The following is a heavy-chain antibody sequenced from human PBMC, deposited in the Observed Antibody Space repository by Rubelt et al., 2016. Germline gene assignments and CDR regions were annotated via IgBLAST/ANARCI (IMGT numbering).Heavy chain of an antibody. D-gene: IGHD2-8*01. V-gene: IGHV4-59*01. Sequence: QVQLQESGPGLVKPSEPLSLPCSVSGGSISSYYWSWIRQPPGKGLEWIGYIYSSGSTNYNPSLQSPVTISVDTSKNQFSLRMTVVTAAETAVEYGAGGPAWGVYADYWGQGTLITVSS. CDR2: IYSSGST. CDR1: GGSISSYY. CDR3: AGGPAWGVYADY. J-gene: IGHJ4*02.